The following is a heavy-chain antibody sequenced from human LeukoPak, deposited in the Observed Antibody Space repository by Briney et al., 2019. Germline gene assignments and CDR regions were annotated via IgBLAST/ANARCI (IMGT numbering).Heavy chain of an antibody. V-gene: IGHV4-59*12. Sequence: SETLSLTCTVSGGSISSYYWSWIRQPPGKGLEWIGYIYYSGSTNYNPSLKSRVTISVDTSKNQFSLKLSSVTAADTAVYYCARAVAGTKFVDYWGQGTLVTVSS. CDR2: IYYSGST. J-gene: IGHJ4*02. CDR1: GGSISSYY. CDR3: ARAVAGTKFVDY. D-gene: IGHD6-19*01.